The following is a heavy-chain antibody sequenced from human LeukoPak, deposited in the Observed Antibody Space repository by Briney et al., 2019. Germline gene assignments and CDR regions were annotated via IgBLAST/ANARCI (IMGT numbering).Heavy chain of an antibody. Sequence: GGSLRLSCAASGFTFNSYAMSWVRQAPGKGLEWVANIKKDGSETHYVDSVKGRFTISRDNAKNSLYLQMNSLRPEDTAVYYCARWYYGSGSWVLDYWGQGTLVTVSS. CDR1: GFTFNSYA. CDR2: IKKDGSET. J-gene: IGHJ4*02. D-gene: IGHD3-10*01. CDR3: ARWYYGSGSWVLDY. V-gene: IGHV3-7*05.